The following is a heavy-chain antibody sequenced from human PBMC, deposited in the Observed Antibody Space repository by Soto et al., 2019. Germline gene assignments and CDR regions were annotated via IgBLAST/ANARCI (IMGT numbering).Heavy chain of an antibody. Sequence: QVQLQESGPGLVKPSGTLSLTCAVSGGSVNNDKWWSWVRQPPGKGLEWIGEIHSSGITNYNPSLKSRASIFVDKFKNQFSVKLTAVTAVDTAVYFCAGQWSAGYGAFDHWGQGTLVTVSS. D-gene: IGHD3-9*01. CDR3: AGQWSAGYGAFDH. CDR2: IHSSGIT. V-gene: IGHV4-4*02. J-gene: IGHJ5*02. CDR1: GGSVNNDKW.